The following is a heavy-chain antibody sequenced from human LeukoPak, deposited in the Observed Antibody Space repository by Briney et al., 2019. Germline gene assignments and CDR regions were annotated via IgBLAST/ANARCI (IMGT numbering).Heavy chain of an antibody. CDR1: GFTFSSYA. D-gene: IGHD3-22*01. CDR3: ARQPTYYYDSSGYIDY. Sequence: GGSLRLSCAASGFTFSSYAMSWVRQAPGKGLEWVSAISGSGGSTYYADSVKGRFTISRDNSKNTLYLQMNSLRAEDTAVYYCARQPTYYYDSSGYIDYWGQGTLVTVSS. J-gene: IGHJ4*02. V-gene: IGHV3-23*01. CDR2: ISGSGGST.